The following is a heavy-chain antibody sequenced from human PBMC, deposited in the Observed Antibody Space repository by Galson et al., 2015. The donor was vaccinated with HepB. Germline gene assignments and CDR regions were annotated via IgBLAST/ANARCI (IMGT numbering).Heavy chain of an antibody. Sequence: SLRLSCAASRFTFSSYWMSWVRQAPGKGLEWVANIKQDGTERYYVDSVKGRFTISRDNARNSLYLQMNSLRAEDTAVYYCARDHDDSSGYYQSQGYGMDVWGQGTTVTVSS. D-gene: IGHD3-22*01. CDR2: IKQDGTER. V-gene: IGHV3-7*01. J-gene: IGHJ6*02. CDR3: ARDHDDSSGYYQSQGYGMDV. CDR1: RFTFSSYW.